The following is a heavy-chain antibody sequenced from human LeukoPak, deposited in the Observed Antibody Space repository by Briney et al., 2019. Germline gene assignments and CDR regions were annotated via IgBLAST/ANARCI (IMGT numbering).Heavy chain of an antibody. J-gene: IGHJ4*02. CDR3: AKDHSSGWPDCFDY. D-gene: IGHD6-19*01. CDR1: GGSINSY. CDR2: ISGSGTI. Sequence: SETLSLTCTVSGGSINSYWSWIRQPAGKGLEWIGRISGSGTITYNPALQSRLSISIDTSKNQFSLKLMSVTAADTAVYYCAKDHSSGWPDCFDYWGQGALVTVSS. V-gene: IGHV4-4*07.